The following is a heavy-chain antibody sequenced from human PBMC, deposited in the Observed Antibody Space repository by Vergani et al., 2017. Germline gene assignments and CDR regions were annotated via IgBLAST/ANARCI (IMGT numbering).Heavy chain of an antibody. J-gene: IGHJ4*02. CDR3: ARGDYGILTGYRY. CDR2: INPSGGHT. D-gene: IGHD3-9*01. V-gene: IGHV1-46*03. Sequence: QVQVVQSGAEVKKSGASVKVSCKTSGYTFSNYYMHWVRQAPGQGLAWMGIINPSGGHTNYAQKFQGRVTMTRDTSTSTVYMELSSLRSEDTAIYYCARGDYGILTGYRYLGQGTLVTVSA. CDR1: GYTFSNYY.